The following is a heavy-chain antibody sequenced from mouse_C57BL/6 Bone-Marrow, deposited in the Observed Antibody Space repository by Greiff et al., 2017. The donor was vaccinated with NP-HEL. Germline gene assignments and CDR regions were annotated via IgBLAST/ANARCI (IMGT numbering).Heavy chain of an antibody. CDR1: GYTFTSFW. D-gene: IGHD1-1*01. J-gene: IGHJ1*03. Sequence: VQLQQPGAELVKPVASVPLSCKSSGYTFTSFWMHWVKQRPGQGLEWIGMIHPNSGSTTYNEKFKSKATLTVDKSSSTAYMQLSSLTSEDSAVYYCARSGYYGTWYFDVWGTGTTVTVSS. CDR2: IHPNSGST. CDR3: ARSGYYGTWYFDV. V-gene: IGHV1-64*01.